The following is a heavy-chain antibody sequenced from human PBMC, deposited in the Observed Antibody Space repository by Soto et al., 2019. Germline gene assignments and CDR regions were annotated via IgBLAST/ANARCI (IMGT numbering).Heavy chain of an antibody. Sequence: ASVKVSCKASGYTFTSYAIHWVRQAPGQRLEWMGWINSGNGNTKYSQKFQGRVTITRDTSTSTAYMELSSLRSEDTAVFYCARDRSPYDFWSGYCDYWGQGTLVTVSS. CDR3: ARDRSPYDFWSGYCDY. J-gene: IGHJ4*02. D-gene: IGHD3-3*01. CDR1: GYTFTSYA. CDR2: INSGNGNT. V-gene: IGHV1-3*01.